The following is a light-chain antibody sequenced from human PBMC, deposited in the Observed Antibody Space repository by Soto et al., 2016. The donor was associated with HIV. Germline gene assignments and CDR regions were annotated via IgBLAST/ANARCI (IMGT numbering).Light chain of an antibody. CDR1: QSLVHSNGYTY. J-gene: IGKJ1*01. CDR2: LGS. CDR3: MQTLLFWT. Sequence: DIVMTQSPLSLPVTPGEPASISCRSSQSLVHSNGYTYLDWYLQKPGQSPQLLIYLGSNRASGVPDRFSGSASGTEFTLKITTVEAEDVGVYYCMQTLLFWTFGQRDQGGTQT. V-gene: IGKV2-28*01.